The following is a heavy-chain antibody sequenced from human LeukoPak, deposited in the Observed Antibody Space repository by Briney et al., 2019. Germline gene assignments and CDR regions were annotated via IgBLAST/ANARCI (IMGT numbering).Heavy chain of an antibody. CDR3: ARALAVAGGYYYYGMDV. CDR1: GYTFTSYY. CDR2: IIPIFGTA. Sequence: GASVKVSCKASGYTFTSYYMHWVRQAPGQGLEWMGGIIPIFGTANYAQKFQGRVTITADESTSTAYMELSSLRSEDTAVYYCARALAVAGGYYYYGMDVWGQGTTVTVSS. J-gene: IGHJ6*02. V-gene: IGHV1-69*13. D-gene: IGHD6-19*01.